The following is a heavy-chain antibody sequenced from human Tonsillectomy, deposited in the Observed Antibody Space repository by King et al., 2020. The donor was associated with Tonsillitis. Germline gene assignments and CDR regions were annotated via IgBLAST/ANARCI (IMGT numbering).Heavy chain of an antibody. CDR2: VYASGKT. CDR1: GVSMRTTY. V-gene: IGHV4-4*07. CDR3: ARDRGDYYDSATYDPLYFDS. J-gene: IGHJ4*02. D-gene: IGHD3-22*01. Sequence: QLQESGPGLVKPSETLSLTCTVSGVSMRTTYWSWLRRPAGKGLEWIGRVYASGKTYHNPSLKSRVAMSIDTSKNQFSLRLSSVTAADTAVYYCARDRGDYYDSATYDPLYFDSWGQGTLVTVSS.